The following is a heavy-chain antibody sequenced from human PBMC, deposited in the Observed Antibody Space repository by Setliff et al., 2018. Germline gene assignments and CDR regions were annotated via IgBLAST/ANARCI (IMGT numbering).Heavy chain of an antibody. J-gene: IGHJ6*04. Sequence: SETLSLTCTVSGYSISSRRNYWGWFRQSAGKGLEWIGQIYTSWSTNYNPSLKSRVTISLDTSNNQFSLSLSSVTAADTAVYYCARMSGFQYMDVWGKGTTVTVSS. CDR3: ARMSGFQYMDV. CDR2: IYTSWST. CDR1: GYSISSRRNY. V-gene: IGHV4-61*09. D-gene: IGHD6-25*01.